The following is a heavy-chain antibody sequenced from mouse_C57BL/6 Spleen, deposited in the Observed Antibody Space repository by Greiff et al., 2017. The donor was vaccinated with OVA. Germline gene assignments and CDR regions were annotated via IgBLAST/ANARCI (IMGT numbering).Heavy chain of an antibody. CDR2: INPYNGGT. CDR1: GYTFTDYY. V-gene: IGHV1-19*01. Sequence: VQLQQSGPVLVKPGASVTMSCKASGYTFTDYYMNWVKQSHGKSLEWIGVINPYNGGTSYNQKFKGKATLTVDKSSSTAYMELNSLTSEDSAVYYCARAPSTVVFDYWGQGTTLTVSS. CDR3: ARAPSTVVFDY. D-gene: IGHD1-1*01. J-gene: IGHJ2*01.